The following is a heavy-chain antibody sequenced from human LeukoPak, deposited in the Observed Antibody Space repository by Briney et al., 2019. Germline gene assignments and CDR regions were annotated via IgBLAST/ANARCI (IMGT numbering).Heavy chain of an antibody. D-gene: IGHD1-26*01. Sequence: PSETLSLTCTVSGGSISSSSYYWGWIRQPPGKGLEWIGSIYYSGNTYYNPSLKSRVTMSVDTSKNQFSLRLSSVTAADTAVYYCARLGGAFDIWGQATMVTVSS. CDR2: IYYSGNT. V-gene: IGHV4-39*01. J-gene: IGHJ3*02. CDR3: ARLGGAFDI. CDR1: GGSISSSSYY.